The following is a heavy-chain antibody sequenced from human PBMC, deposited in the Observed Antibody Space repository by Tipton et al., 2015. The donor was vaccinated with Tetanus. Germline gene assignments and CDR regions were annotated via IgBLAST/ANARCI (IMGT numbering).Heavy chain of an antibody. J-gene: IGHJ4*02. V-gene: IGHV4-39*02. CDR2: ISYSGRT. D-gene: IGHD2-21*01. CDR3: ARANDEFPKKGPFDS. Sequence: WIGSISYSGRTYYSPSLKSRVTMSVDTSKKDFSVRLGSVTAADTAVYYCARANDEFPKKGPFDSWGQGSLVIVSS.